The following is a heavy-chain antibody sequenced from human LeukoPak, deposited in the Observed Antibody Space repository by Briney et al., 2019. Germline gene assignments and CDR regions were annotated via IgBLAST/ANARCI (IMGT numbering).Heavy chain of an antibody. Sequence: SETLSLTCTVSGGSISSYYWSWIRQPPGKGLEWIGYIYYSGSTNYNPSLKSRVTISVDTSKNQFSLKLSSVTAADTAVYYCAXQMKPYYYYGMDVWGQGTTVTVSS. V-gene: IGHV4-59*08. J-gene: IGHJ6*02. CDR1: GGSISSYY. CDR2: IYYSGST. CDR3: AXQMKPYYYYGMDV.